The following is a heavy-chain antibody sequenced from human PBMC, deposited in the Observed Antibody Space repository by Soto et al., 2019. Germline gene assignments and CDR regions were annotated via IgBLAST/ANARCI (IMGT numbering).Heavy chain of an antibody. CDR1: GGSISSSSYY. Sequence: PSETLSLTCTVSGGSISSSSYYWGWIRQPPGKGLEWIGSIYYSGSTYYNPSLKSRVTISVDTSKNQFSLKLSSVTAADTAVYYCARHPTYDILYYYYGMDVWGQGTTVTVSS. CDR2: IYYSGST. CDR3: ARHPTYDILYYYYGMDV. J-gene: IGHJ6*02. V-gene: IGHV4-39*01. D-gene: IGHD3-22*01.